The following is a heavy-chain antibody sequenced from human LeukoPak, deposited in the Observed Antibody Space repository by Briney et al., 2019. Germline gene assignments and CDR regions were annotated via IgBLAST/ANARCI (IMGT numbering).Heavy chain of an antibody. Sequence: ASVKVSCKASGYTFTRYGIIWVRQAPEQGLEWMGWISANNGNTNYAQKLQGRVTMTTDTSTSTAYMELRSLRSDDTAVYYCARGDSGYDFAPFDYWGQGTLVTVSS. CDR3: ARGDSGYDFAPFDY. CDR1: GYTFTRYG. D-gene: IGHD5-12*01. CDR2: ISANNGNT. V-gene: IGHV1-18*01. J-gene: IGHJ4*02.